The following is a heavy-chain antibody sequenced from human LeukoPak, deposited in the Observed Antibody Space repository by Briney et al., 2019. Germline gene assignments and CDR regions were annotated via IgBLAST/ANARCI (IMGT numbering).Heavy chain of an antibody. D-gene: IGHD2-21*02. Sequence: SDTLSLTCAVSGYSISSSNWWGWIRPPPGKGLEWIGSIYYSGNTYYNPSLKSRVTISVDTSKNQFSLKLSSVTAADTAVYYCARPRQGDYYFDYWGQGTLVTVSS. CDR3: ARPRQGDYYFDY. V-gene: IGHV4-28*01. J-gene: IGHJ4*02. CDR1: GYSISSSNW. CDR2: IYYSGNT.